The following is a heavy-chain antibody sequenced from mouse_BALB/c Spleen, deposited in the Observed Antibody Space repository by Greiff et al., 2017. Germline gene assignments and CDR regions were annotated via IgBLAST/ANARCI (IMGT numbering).Heavy chain of an antibody. Sequence: DVKLVESGGGLVQPGGSRKLSCAASGFTFSSYGMNWVRQAPEKGLEWVAYISSGGSTNYYADTVKGRFTISRDNPKNTLFLQMTSLKSDDTAMYYCARKGTTSGNLDYWGQGTTLTVSS. CDR1: GFTFSSYG. V-gene: IGHV5-17*02. CDR3: ARKGTTSGNLDY. J-gene: IGHJ2*01. D-gene: IGHD1-3*01. CDR2: ISSGGSTN.